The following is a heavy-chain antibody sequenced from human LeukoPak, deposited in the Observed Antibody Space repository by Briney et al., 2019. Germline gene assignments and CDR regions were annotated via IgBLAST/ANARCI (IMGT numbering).Heavy chain of an antibody. CDR3: AKDFAPGTMTTSALGY. CDR1: GFTFSSYG. D-gene: IGHD3-16*01. Sequence: GGSLRLSCAASGFTFSSYGMHWVRQAPGKGLEWVAFIRYDANNKCYADSVKGRFIISRDNSKSTLYLQMNSLRAEDTAVYYCAKDFAPGTMTTSALGYWGQGTLVTVSS. CDR2: IRYDANNK. J-gene: IGHJ4*02. V-gene: IGHV3-30*02.